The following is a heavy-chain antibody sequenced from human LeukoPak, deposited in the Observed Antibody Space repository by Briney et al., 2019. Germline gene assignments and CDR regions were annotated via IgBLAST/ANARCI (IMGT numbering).Heavy chain of an antibody. V-gene: IGHV4-31*03. D-gene: IGHD3-22*01. CDR2: IYYSGST. Sequence: SETLSLTCTVSGGSISSGGHYWSWIRQHPGKGLEWIGYIYYSGSTYYNPSLKSRVTISVDTSKNQFSLKLSSVTAADTAVYYCARDSSESTYYYDSSGFDYWGQGTLVTVSS. CDR1: GGSISSGGHY. CDR3: ARDSSESTYYYDSSGFDY. J-gene: IGHJ4*02.